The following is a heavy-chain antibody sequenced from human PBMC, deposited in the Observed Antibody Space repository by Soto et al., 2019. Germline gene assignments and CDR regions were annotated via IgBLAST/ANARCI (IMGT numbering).Heavy chain of an antibody. J-gene: IGHJ5*02. V-gene: IGHV3-23*01. CDR2: VSGNGGNT. CDR3: AKDRMGASGWFDP. CDR1: GFSFSSYT. D-gene: IGHD1-26*01. Sequence: GGFLRLSCVASGFSFSSYTMNWVRQAPGKGLEWVSGVSGNGGNTYYADSVKGRFSISRDNSKNTLYLQLNSLRAEDTAIYYCAKDRMGASGWFDPWGQGTPVTVSS.